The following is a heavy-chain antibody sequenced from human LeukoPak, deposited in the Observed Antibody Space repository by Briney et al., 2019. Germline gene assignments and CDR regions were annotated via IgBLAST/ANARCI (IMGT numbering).Heavy chain of an antibody. Sequence: SETLSLTCTVSGGSISSYYWSWIRQPPGKGLEWIGYIYYSGSTNYNPSLKSRVTISVDTSKNQFSLKLSSVTAADTAVYYCARLPYSRGFDPWGQGTLVTVSS. CDR2: IYYSGST. V-gene: IGHV4-59*01. CDR1: GGSISSYY. J-gene: IGHJ5*02. D-gene: IGHD4-11*01. CDR3: ARLPYSRGFDP.